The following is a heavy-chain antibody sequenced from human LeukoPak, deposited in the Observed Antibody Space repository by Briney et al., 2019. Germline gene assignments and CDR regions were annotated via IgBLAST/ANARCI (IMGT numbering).Heavy chain of an antibody. CDR3: AGTRRRVTTYTH. D-gene: IGHD4-17*01. CDR2: IYTSGST. V-gene: IGHV4-61*02. J-gene: IGHJ4*02. CDR1: GGSISSGSYY. Sequence: KSSETLSLTCTVSGGSISSGSYYWSWIRQPAGKGLEWIGRIYTSGSTNYNPSLKSRVTISVDTSKNQFSLKVRSVTAADTALYYCAGTRRRVTTYTHWGQGTLVTVCS.